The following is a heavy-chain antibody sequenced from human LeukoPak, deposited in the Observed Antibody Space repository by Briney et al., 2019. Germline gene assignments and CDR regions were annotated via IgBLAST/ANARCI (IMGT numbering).Heavy chain of an antibody. CDR3: ATDSAAADY. Sequence: WMRIITPTGASTSYAHKFHGTVTMTSDTSTSTVYMELSSLRSEDTAVYYCATDSAAADYWGQGPLVTVSS. D-gene: IGHD6-13*01. V-gene: IGHV1-46*01. J-gene: IGHJ4*02. CDR2: ITPTGAST.